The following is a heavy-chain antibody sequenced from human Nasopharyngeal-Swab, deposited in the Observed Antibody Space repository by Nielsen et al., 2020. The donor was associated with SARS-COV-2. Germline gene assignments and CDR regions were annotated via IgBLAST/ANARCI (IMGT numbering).Heavy chain of an antibody. CDR1: GYTFTSYY. Sequence: ASVKVSCKASGYTFTSYYMHWVRQAPGQGLEWMVIINPSGGSTSYAQKPQGRVTMTTDTSTSTAYMELRSLRSDDTAVYYCARSTYYYDSSGYYSPHYYYYMDVWGKGTTVTVSS. J-gene: IGHJ6*03. CDR3: ARSTYYYDSSGYYSPHYYYYMDV. D-gene: IGHD3-22*01. V-gene: IGHV1-46*01. CDR2: INPSGGST.